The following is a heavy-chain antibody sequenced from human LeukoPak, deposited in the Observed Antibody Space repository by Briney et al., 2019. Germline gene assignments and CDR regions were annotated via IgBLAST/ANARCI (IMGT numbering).Heavy chain of an antibody. J-gene: IGHJ3*02. CDR3: ARNSVHAFDI. CDR1: GYSISSGYY. D-gene: IGHD4-23*01. V-gene: IGHV4-38-2*02. Sequence: SETLSLTCTVSGYSISSGYYWGWIRQPPGKGLEWIGSIYHSGSTYYNPSLKSRVTISVDTSKNQFSLKLSSVTAADTAVYYCARNSVHAFDIWGQGTMVTVSS. CDR2: IYHSGST.